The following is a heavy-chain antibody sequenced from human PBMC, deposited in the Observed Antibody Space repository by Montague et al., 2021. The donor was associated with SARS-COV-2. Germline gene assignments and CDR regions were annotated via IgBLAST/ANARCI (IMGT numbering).Heavy chain of an antibody. D-gene: IGHD2-15*01. Sequence: SLRLSCAASGFTFSSYEMNWVRQAPGKGLEWVSYISSSGSTIYYADSVKGRFTISRDNAKNSLYLQMNSLRAEDTAVYYCAATSGEIVVVVAAYYGMDVWGQGTRSPSP. CDR1: GFTFSSYE. CDR2: ISSSGSTI. CDR3: AATSGEIVVVVAAYYGMDV. V-gene: IGHV3-48*03. J-gene: IGHJ6*02.